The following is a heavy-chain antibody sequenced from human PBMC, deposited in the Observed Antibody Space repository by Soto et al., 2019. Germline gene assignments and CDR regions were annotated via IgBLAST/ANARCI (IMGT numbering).Heavy chain of an antibody. V-gene: IGHV3-23*01. CDR3: ANFFNQLARPLYYYYYMDV. CDR1: GFTFSSYA. D-gene: IGHD1-1*01. CDR2: ISGSGGST. J-gene: IGHJ6*03. Sequence: EVQLLESGGGLVQPGGSLRLSCAASGFTFSSYAMSWVRQAPGKGLEWVSAISGSGGSTYYADSVKGRFTISRDNSKNPLYLQINSLRAEDTAVYYCANFFNQLARPLYYYYYMDVWGKGTTVTVSS.